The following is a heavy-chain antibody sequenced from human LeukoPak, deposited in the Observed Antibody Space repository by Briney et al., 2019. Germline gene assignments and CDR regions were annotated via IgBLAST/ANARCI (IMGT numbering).Heavy chain of an antibody. D-gene: IGHD2-2*01. CDR2: IYQSGST. V-gene: IGHV4-4*02. Sequence: PSETLSLTCAVSGGSISSSNWGNWVRQPPGQGLEWIGEIYQSGSTNYNPSLKSRVTISVDTSKNQFSLKLSSVTAAGTAVYYCARQDIVVVPAALNDYWGQGTLVTVSS. CDR3: ARQDIVVVPAALNDY. J-gene: IGHJ4*02. CDR1: GGSISSSNW.